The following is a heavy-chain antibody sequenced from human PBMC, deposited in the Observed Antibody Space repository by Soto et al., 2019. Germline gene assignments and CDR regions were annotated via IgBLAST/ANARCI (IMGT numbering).Heavy chain of an antibody. CDR1: GYTFTNYG. J-gene: IGHJ4*02. Sequence: QVQLVQSGVEVKKPGASVKVSCKASGYTFTNYGINWVRQAPGQGLEWVGWISTYNGNTNYVQKFQGRVNMTTDTFTSTAYMELRSLRSDDTAVYYCARGRYCSSISCSLGVEFDCWGQGTLVTVSS. CDR2: ISTYNGNT. CDR3: ARGRYCSSISCSLGVEFDC. V-gene: IGHV1-18*01. D-gene: IGHD2-2*01.